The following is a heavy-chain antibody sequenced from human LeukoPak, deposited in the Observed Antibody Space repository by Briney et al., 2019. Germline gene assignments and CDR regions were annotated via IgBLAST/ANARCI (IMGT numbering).Heavy chain of an antibody. CDR1: GFTFDDYA. Sequence: TGGSLRLSCAASGFTFDDYAMHWVRQAPGKGLEWVSLISWDGGSTYYADSVKGRFTISRDNSKNSLYLQMNSLRAEDTALYYCAKSRYSGSYWEKDYYYGMDVWGQGTTVTVSS. D-gene: IGHD1-26*01. J-gene: IGHJ6*02. CDR3: AKSRYSGSYWEKDYYYGMDV. CDR2: ISWDGGST. V-gene: IGHV3-43D*03.